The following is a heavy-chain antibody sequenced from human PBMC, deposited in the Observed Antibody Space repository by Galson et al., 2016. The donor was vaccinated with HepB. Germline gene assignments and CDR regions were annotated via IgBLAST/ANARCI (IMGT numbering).Heavy chain of an antibody. Sequence: SLRLSCAASGFTVSSNYMTWVRQAPGKGLEWVSLIYSDGSTYYADSVEGRFTISRDNSKNSLYLQMNSLRAEDTAVYYCARVFAVPRPASGWFGPWGQGTLVTVSS. J-gene: IGHJ5*02. CDR3: ARVFAVPRPASGWFGP. CDR1: GFTVSSNY. V-gene: IGHV3-53*01. CDR2: IYSDGST. D-gene: IGHD3-3*01.